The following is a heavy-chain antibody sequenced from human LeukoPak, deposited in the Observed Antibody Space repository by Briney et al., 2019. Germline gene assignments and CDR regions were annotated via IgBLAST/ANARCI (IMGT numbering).Heavy chain of an antibody. CDR2: ISTDASST. V-gene: IGHV3-74*01. CDR3: ARVAYRPGGSWFDP. D-gene: IGHD3-16*01. CDR1: GFTFSSYW. J-gene: IGHJ5*02. Sequence: PGGSLRLSCAASGFTFSSYWMHWVHQAPGKGLVWVSRISTDASSTTYADSVKGRFTISRDNAKNSLYLQMNSLRAEDTALYYCARVAYRPGGSWFDPWGQGTLVTVSS.